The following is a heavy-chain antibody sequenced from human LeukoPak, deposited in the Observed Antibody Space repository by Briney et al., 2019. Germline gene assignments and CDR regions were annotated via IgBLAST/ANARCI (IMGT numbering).Heavy chain of an antibody. CDR3: ARDRICSSTSCYLFDY. V-gene: IGHV3-21*01. J-gene: IGHJ4*02. Sequence: GGSLRLSCAASGFTFSSYAMSWVRQAPGKGLEWVSSISSSSSYIYYADSVKGRFTISRDNAKNSLYLQMNSLRAEDTAVYYCARDRICSSTSCYLFDYWGQGTLVTVSS. CDR2: ISSSSSYI. D-gene: IGHD2-2*01. CDR1: GFTFSSYA.